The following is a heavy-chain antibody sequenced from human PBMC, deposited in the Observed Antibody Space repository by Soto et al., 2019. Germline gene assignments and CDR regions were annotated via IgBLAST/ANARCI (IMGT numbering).Heavy chain of an antibody. D-gene: IGHD3-16*01. CDR1: GVSISSGDYY. CDR3: ALTPGGWFDT. J-gene: IGHJ5*02. V-gene: IGHV4-30-4*01. Sequence: SETLSLTCTVSGVSISSGDYYWSWVRQPSGKGLEWIGYIYYSGSTYYDPSLKSRVTISVDTSKNQFSLKLSSVTAADTAVYYCALTPGGWFDTWGQGTRVTVSP. CDR2: IYYSGST.